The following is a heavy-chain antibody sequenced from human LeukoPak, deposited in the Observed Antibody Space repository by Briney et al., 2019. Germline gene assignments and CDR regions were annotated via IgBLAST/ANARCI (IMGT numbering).Heavy chain of an antibody. D-gene: IGHD3-3*02. CDR3: ARDLISPRHYYYYYYMDV. CDR2: ISAYNGNT. Sequence: ASVKVSCKASGYTFTSYGISWVRQAPGQGLEWMGWISAYNGNTNYAQKLQGRVTMTTDTSTSTAYMELRSLRSDDTAVYYCARDLISPRHYYYYYYMDVWGKGTTVTVSS. J-gene: IGHJ6*03. CDR1: GYTFTSYG. V-gene: IGHV1-18*01.